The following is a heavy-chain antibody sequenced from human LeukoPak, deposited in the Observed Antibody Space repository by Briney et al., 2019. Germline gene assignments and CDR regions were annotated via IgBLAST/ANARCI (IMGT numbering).Heavy chain of an antibody. CDR2: IYSSGSI. CDR1: GGSISDYY. D-gene: IGHD1-14*01. Sequence: SETLSLTCTVSGGSISDYYWTWIRQPAGKGLEWIGRIYSSGSINYSPSLKSRVTMSVDTSKNQVSLRLNSVTAADAAVYYCARAGYLGSEPFDPWGQGTLVTVSS. J-gene: IGHJ5*02. CDR3: ARAGYLGSEPFDP. V-gene: IGHV4-4*07.